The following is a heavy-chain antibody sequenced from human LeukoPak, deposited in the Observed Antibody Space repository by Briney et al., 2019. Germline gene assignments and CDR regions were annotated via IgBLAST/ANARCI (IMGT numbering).Heavy chain of an antibody. CDR3: TTDRKWCTYN. V-gene: IGHV3-15*01. Sequence: GGSLRLSCAVSGYTFINAYMNWVRQAPGKGLEWVSRMKSNRDGGTTDYAAPVKGRFTISRDDSKNTVYLQMNVLKTEDTAVYCTTDRKWCTYNWGQGTLVTVSS. CDR1: GYTFINAY. D-gene: IGHD2-8*02. J-gene: IGHJ4*02. CDR2: MKSNRDGGTT.